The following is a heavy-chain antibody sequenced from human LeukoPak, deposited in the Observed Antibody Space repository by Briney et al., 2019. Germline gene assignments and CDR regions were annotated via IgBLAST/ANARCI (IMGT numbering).Heavy chain of an antibody. Sequence: PSETLSLTCAVYGGSFSGYYWSWIRQPPGKGLEWIGEINHSGSTNYNPSLKSRVTISVDKSKNQFSLKLGSVTAADTAVYYCARSRILSGSYFDYWGQGTLVTVSS. CDR1: GGSFSGYY. V-gene: IGHV4-34*01. J-gene: IGHJ4*02. CDR2: INHSGST. CDR3: ARSRILSGSYFDY. D-gene: IGHD1-26*01.